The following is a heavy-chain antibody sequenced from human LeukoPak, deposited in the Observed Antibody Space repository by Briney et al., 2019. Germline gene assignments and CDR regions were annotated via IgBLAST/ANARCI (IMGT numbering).Heavy chain of an antibody. CDR3: ARAGRGYSYGQVIDY. D-gene: IGHD5-18*01. CDR1: GGSISSYY. J-gene: IGHJ4*02. V-gene: IGHV4-59*01. CDR2: IYYSGST. Sequence: SETLSLTCTVSGGSISSYYWSWIRQPPGKGLEWIGYIYYSGSTNYNPSLKSRVTISVDTSKNQFSLKLSSVTAADTAVYYCARAGRGYSYGQVIDYWGQGTLVTVCS.